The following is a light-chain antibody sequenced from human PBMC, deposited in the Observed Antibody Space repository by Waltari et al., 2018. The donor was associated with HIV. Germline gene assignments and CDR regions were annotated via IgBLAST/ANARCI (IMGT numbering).Light chain of an antibody. CDR2: RNH. V-gene: IGLV1-47*01. J-gene: IGLJ1*01. CDR1: SSNIGSNY. Sequence: QSVLTQPPSASGTPGQRVTSSCSGSSSNIGSNYVYCYQQLPGTAPPRLIYRNHQRRSGVPARLSGSNSATSASLATSALRSEDEAAYYCAVWGDSLNSYVFGTGTEVTVL. CDR3: AVWGDSLNSYV.